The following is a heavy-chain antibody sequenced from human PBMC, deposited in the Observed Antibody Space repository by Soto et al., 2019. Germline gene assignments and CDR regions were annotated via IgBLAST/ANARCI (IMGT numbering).Heavy chain of an antibody. V-gene: IGHV1-46*01. CDR1: GYTFTSYY. Sequence: VKVSCKASGYTFTSYYMHWVRQAPGQGLEWMGKINPIFGRTSYAQKFQGRVTMTADMSTSTAYMELSSLRSEDTAVYYCAAYYDSSGESFDYWGQGTLVTVSS. CDR3: AAYYDSSGESFDY. D-gene: IGHD3-22*01. J-gene: IGHJ4*02. CDR2: INPIFGRT.